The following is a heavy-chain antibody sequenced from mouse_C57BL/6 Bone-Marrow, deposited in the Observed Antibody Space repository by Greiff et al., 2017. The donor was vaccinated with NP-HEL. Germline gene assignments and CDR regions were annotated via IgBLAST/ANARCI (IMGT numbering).Heavy chain of an antibody. Sequence: VQLQQPGAELVRPGTSVKLSCKASGYTFTSYWMHWVKQRPGQGLEWIGVIDPSDSYTNYNQKFKGKATLTVDTSSSTAYVQLSSLTSEDSAVYYCARGPYYYGSSSYAMDYWGQGTSVTVSS. CDR1: GYTFTSYW. V-gene: IGHV1-59*01. J-gene: IGHJ4*01. CDR3: ARGPYYYGSSSYAMDY. CDR2: IDPSDSYT. D-gene: IGHD1-1*01.